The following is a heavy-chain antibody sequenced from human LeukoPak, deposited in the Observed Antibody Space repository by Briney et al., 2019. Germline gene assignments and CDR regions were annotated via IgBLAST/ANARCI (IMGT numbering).Heavy chain of an antibody. Sequence: SETLSLTCTVSGGSISSYYWSWIRQPPGKGLEWIGYIYYSGSTNYNPSLKSRVTISVDTSKNQFSLKLSSVTAADTAVYYCARHGLHYASSFDQWGQGTLVTVSS. V-gene: IGHV4-59*08. J-gene: IGHJ4*02. CDR2: IYYSGST. CDR3: ARHGLHYASSFDQ. D-gene: IGHD4-11*01. CDR1: GGSISSYY.